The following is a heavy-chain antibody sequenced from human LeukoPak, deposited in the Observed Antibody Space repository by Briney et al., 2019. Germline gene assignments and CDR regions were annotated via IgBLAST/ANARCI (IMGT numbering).Heavy chain of an antibody. Sequence: SETLSLTCAVYGGSFSGYYWSRIGQPPGKGLERTGEINHSGSTNYNPSLKTRVTISVDTSKNQFSLKLSSVTAADTAVYYCARKGKKQLGYWGQGTLVTVSS. CDR2: INHSGST. D-gene: IGHD6-6*01. J-gene: IGHJ4*02. CDR3: ARKGKKQLGY. V-gene: IGHV4-34*01. CDR1: GGSFSGYY.